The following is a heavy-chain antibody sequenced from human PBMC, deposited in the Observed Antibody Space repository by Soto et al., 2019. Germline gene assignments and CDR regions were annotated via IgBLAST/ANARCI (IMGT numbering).Heavy chain of an antibody. D-gene: IGHD2-2*01. CDR1: GGTFSSYE. CDR3: ARDGPPTNNWYCYYGMDV. V-gene: IGHV3-48*03. CDR2: ISSSGSTI. J-gene: IGHJ6*02. Sequence: GGSLRLSCAASGGTFSSYEMNWVSQAPGKGLEWVSYISSSGSTIYYADSLKGRFTISRDNAKNSLYLQMNSLRAEDTAVYYCARDGPPTNNWYCYYGMDVWGQGTTVTVSS.